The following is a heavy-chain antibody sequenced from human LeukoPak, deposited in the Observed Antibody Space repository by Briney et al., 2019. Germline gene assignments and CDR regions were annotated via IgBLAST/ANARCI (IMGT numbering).Heavy chain of an antibody. Sequence: GGSLRLSCAASGFTFSSYAMSWVRQAPGKGLEWVSAVSGSGGSTYYADSVKGRFTISRDNSKNTLYLQMNSLRAEDTAVYYCAKAREEVVPAAMQDYWGQGTLVTVSS. CDR2: VSGSGGST. D-gene: IGHD2-2*01. J-gene: IGHJ4*02. CDR1: GFTFSSYA. CDR3: AKAREEVVPAAMQDY. V-gene: IGHV3-23*01.